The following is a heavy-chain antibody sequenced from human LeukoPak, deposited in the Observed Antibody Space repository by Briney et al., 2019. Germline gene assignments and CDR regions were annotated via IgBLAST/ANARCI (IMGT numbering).Heavy chain of an antibody. CDR1: GFTFDDYG. J-gene: IGHJ4*02. CDR2: INWNGGST. V-gene: IGHV3-20*04. CDR3: ARDGITFGGGTSFDY. Sequence: GGSLRLSCAASGFTFDDYGMSWVRQAPGKGLVWVSGINWNGGSTGYADSVKGRFTISRDNAKNSLYLQMNSLRAEDTALYYCARDGITFGGGTSFDYWGQGTLVTVSS. D-gene: IGHD3-16*01.